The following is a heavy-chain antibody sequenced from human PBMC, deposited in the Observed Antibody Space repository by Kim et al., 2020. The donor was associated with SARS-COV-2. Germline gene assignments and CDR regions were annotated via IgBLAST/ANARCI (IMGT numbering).Heavy chain of an antibody. CDR1: GGTFSSYA. V-gene: IGHV1-69*04. CDR2: IIPILGIA. D-gene: IGHD2-2*01. Sequence: SVKVSCKASGGTFSSYAISWVRQAPGQGLEWMGRIIPILGIANYAQKFQGRVTITADKSTSTAYMELSSLRSEDTAVYYCARLVVRDYYYYGMDVWGQGTTFTVSS. J-gene: IGHJ6*02. CDR3: ARLVVRDYYYYGMDV.